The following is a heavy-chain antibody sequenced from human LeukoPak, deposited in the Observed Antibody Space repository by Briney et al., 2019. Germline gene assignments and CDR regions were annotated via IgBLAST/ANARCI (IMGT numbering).Heavy chain of an antibody. J-gene: IGHJ4*02. CDR2: INHSGST. D-gene: IGHD1-1*01. Sequence: SETLSLTCAVYGGSSSGYYWSWIRQPPGKGLEWIGEINHSGSTNYNPSLKSRVTISVDTSKNQFSLKLSSVTAADTAVYYCATLNWNVWGGDYWGQGTLVTVSS. CDR3: ATLNWNVWGGDY. V-gene: IGHV4-34*01. CDR1: GGSSSGYY.